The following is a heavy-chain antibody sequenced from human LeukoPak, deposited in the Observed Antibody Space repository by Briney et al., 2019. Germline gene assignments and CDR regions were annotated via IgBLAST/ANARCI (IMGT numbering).Heavy chain of an antibody. J-gene: IGHJ4*02. CDR2: INHSGST. Sequence: SETLSLTCTVSGGSISSYYWSWIRQPPGKGLEWIGEINHSGSTNYNPSLKSRVTISVDTSKNQFSLKLSSVTAADTAVYYCARGGEYSGYDTADYWGQGTLVTVSS. D-gene: IGHD5-12*01. CDR3: ARGGEYSGYDTADY. CDR1: GGSISSYY. V-gene: IGHV4-34*01.